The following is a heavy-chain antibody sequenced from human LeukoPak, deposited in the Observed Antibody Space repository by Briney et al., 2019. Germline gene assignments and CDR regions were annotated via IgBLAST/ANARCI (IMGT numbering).Heavy chain of an antibody. Sequence: SETLSLTCTVSGGSISSYYWSWIRQPPGKGLEWIGYIYYSGSTNYNPSLKSRVTISVDTSKSQFSLELSSVTAADTAVYYCAGALVGYCSSTSCYSIYYYYYGMDVWGKGTTVTVSS. V-gene: IGHV4-59*01. J-gene: IGHJ6*04. CDR1: GGSISSYY. CDR3: AGALVGYCSSTSCYSIYYYYYGMDV. CDR2: IYYSGST. D-gene: IGHD2-2*02.